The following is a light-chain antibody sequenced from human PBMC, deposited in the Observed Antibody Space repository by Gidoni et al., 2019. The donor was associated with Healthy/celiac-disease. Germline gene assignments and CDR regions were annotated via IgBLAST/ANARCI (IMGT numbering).Light chain of an antibody. V-gene: IGLV2-14*01. CDR3: SSYTSSSTRV. J-gene: IGLJ2*01. Sequence: QPALTQPASVSGSPGPSITISCTGTSSDVGGYNYVSWYQQHPGKAPKLMIYDVSNRPSGVSNRFSGSKSGNTASLTISGLQAEDEADYYCSSYTSSSTRVFGGGTKLTV. CDR2: DVS. CDR1: SSDVGGYNY.